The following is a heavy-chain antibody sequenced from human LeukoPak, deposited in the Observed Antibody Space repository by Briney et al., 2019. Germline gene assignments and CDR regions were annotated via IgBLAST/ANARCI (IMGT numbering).Heavy chain of an antibody. CDR3: ARGPYSYDSSGYYWTIDI. D-gene: IGHD3-22*01. CDR2: IYYSGST. Sequence: PSETLSLTCTVSGDSISSSSYYWGWIRQPPGKGLEWIGSIYYSGSTYYNPSLKSRVTISVDTSKNQFSLKLSSVTAADTAVYFCARGPYSYDSSGYYWTIDIWGQGTMVTVSS. J-gene: IGHJ3*02. V-gene: IGHV4-39*07. CDR1: GDSISSSSYY.